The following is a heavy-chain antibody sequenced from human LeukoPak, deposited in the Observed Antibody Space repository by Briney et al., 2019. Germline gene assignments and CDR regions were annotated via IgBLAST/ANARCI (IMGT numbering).Heavy chain of an antibody. CDR2: MKDDGNEI. D-gene: IGHD1-26*01. CDR3: ARNRATNDY. CDR1: GFTFSTYW. V-gene: IGHV3-7*01. Sequence: SGGSLRLSCAASGFTFSTYWMTWVRQAPGKGLEWVASMKDDGNEIQYVDSVKGRFTISRDNAKNSLYLQMNNLRAEDTAVYYCARNRATNDYWGQGTLVTVSS. J-gene: IGHJ4*02.